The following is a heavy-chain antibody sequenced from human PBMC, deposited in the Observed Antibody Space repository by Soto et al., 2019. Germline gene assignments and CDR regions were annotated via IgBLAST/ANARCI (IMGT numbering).Heavy chain of an antibody. V-gene: IGHV4-34*01. D-gene: IGHD2-2*01. CDR3: ARGDSTDGYYCYGMDV. CDR2: INHSGST. Sequence: QVQLQQWGAGLLKPSETLSLTCAVYGGSFSGYYWSWIRQPPGKGLEWIGEINHSGSTNYNPSLKSRVTISVDTSKNQFSLKLSSVTAADTAVYYCARGDSTDGYYCYGMDVWGQGTTVTVCS. J-gene: IGHJ6*02. CDR1: GGSFSGYY.